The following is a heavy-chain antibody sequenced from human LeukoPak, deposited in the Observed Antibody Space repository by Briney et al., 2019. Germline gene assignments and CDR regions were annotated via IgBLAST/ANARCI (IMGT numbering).Heavy chain of an antibody. Sequence: ASVKVSCKASGYTFTSYGISWVRQAPRQGLEWMGWISAYNGNTNYAQKLQGRVTMTTDTSTSTAYMELRSLRSDDTAVYYCASPRDGYNSYYFDYWGQGTLVTVSS. CDR1: GYTFTSYG. CDR2: ISAYNGNT. J-gene: IGHJ4*02. D-gene: IGHD5-24*01. V-gene: IGHV1-18*01. CDR3: ASPRDGYNSYYFDY.